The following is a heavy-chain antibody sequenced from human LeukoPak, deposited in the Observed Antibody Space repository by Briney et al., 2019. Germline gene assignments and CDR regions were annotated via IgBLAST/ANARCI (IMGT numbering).Heavy chain of an antibody. CDR1: GYSFTSYW. J-gene: IGHJ6*02. V-gene: IGHV5-51*01. D-gene: IGHD5-18*01. CDR2: IYPGDSDT. CDR3: ARHSYGIYYYYGMDV. Sequence: GESLKISCKGSGYSFTSYWIGWVRQMPGKGLEWMGIIYPGDSDTRYSPSFQGQVTISADKSISTAYLQWSSLKASDTAMYYCARHSYGIYYYYGMDVWGQGTTVTVSS.